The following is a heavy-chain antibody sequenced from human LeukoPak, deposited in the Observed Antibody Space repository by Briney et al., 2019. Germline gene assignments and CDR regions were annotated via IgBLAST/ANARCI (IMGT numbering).Heavy chain of an antibody. Sequence: GGSLRLSCAASGFTFSSYGMSWVRQAPGKGLEWVANIKQDGSEKYYVDSVKGRFTISRDNAKNSLYLQMNSLRAEDTAVYYCARETQGSIYYYYYYMDVWGKGTTVTVSS. CDR2: IKQDGSEK. V-gene: IGHV3-7*01. CDR3: ARETQGSIYYYYYYMDV. J-gene: IGHJ6*03. CDR1: GFTFSSYG. D-gene: IGHD2-15*01.